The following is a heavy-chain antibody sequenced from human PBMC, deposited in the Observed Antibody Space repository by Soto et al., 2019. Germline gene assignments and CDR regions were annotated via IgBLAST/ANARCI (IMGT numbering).Heavy chain of an antibody. V-gene: IGHV4-31*11. D-gene: IGHD2-15*01. Sequence: PSETLSLTCAVSGGSISSGGFYYSWIRQPPGKGLEWLGYIFHSGSTLYNPSLRGRLTLSADTSRNQLSLHLTSVTAADTAVYYCVRGGIAGHWFDPWGQGILVTVSS. CDR2: IFHSGST. J-gene: IGHJ5*02. CDR1: GGSISSGGFY. CDR3: VRGGIAGHWFDP.